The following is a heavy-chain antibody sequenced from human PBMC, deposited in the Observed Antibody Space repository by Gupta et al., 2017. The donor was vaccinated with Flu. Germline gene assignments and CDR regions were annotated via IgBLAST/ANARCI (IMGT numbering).Heavy chain of an antibody. CDR1: GFTFSSFA. J-gene: IGHJ6*03. Sequence: EVQLLESGGGLVQPGGSLRLSCAASGFTFSSFAMSWVRQAPGKGLEWVSTISGTGLSTYYADSVKGRFTISRDNSKNTLYLQLNSLRAEDSAVFYCAKDRVVVVSVNGYMDVWGKGTTVTVSS. CDR2: ISGTGLST. D-gene: IGHD2-15*01. V-gene: IGHV3-23*01. CDR3: AKDRVVVVSVNGYMDV.